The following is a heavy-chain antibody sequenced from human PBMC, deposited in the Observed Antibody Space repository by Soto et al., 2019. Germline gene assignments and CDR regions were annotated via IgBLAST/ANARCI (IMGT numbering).Heavy chain of an antibody. D-gene: IGHD6-19*01. CDR2: IYYSGST. CDR1: GGSIISYY. J-gene: IGHJ3*02. Sequence: SETLSLTCTVSGGSIISYYWSWIRQPPGKGLEWIGYIYYSGSTNYNPSLKSRVTISVDTSKNQFSLKLSSVTAADTAVYYCARDRRAGAVAGFAFDIWGQGTMVTVSS. CDR3: ARDRRAGAVAGFAFDI. V-gene: IGHV4-59*01.